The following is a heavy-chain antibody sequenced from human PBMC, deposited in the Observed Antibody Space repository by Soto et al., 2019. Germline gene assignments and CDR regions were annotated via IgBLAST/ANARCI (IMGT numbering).Heavy chain of an antibody. CDR1: GGTFSSYA. CDR2: IIPIFGTA. D-gene: IGHD2-21*02. J-gene: IGHJ4*02. V-gene: IGHV1-69*13. Sequence: ASVKVSCKASGGTFSSYAISWVRQAPGQGLEWMGGIIPIFGTANYAQKFQGRVTITADESTSTAYMELSSLRSEDAAVYYCARASVHCGGDCYSFDYWGQGTLVTVSS. CDR3: ARASVHCGGDCYSFDY.